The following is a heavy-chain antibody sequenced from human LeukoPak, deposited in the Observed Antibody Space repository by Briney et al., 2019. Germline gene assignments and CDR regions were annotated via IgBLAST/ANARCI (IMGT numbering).Heavy chain of an antibody. J-gene: IGHJ4*02. CDR3: AREGDDSSGYYFDY. Sequence: ASVKVSCKASAYAFTSYYMHWVRQAPGQGLEWMGILNPSGSSTTYAQNFQGRVTMTRDTSTSTVYMELSSLRSEDTAVYYCAREGDDSSGYYFDYWGQGTLVTVSS. CDR2: LNPSGSST. D-gene: IGHD3-22*01. CDR1: AYAFTSYY. V-gene: IGHV1-46*01.